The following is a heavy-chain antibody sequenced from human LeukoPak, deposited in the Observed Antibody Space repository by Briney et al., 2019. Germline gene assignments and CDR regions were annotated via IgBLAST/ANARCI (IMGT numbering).Heavy chain of an antibody. D-gene: IGHD3-9*01. J-gene: IGHJ4*02. V-gene: IGHV4-4*02. CDR3: ARARNEILAGYYSFDY. CDR1: GGSINTNNW. CDR2: IYHSGNT. Sequence: ASETLSLTCAVTGGSINTNNWWSWVRRPLGKGLEWIGEIYHSGNTNYNPSLKSRVTISGDKSKNQFSLKLSSVTVADTAIYYCARARNEILAGYYSFDYWGQGILVTVSS.